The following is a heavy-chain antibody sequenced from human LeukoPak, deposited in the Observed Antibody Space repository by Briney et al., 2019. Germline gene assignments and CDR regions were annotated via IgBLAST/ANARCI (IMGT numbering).Heavy chain of an antibody. CDR2: ISSSGSTI. Sequence: TGGSLRLSCAASGFTFSDYYMSWIRQAPGKGLEWVSYISSSGSTIYYADSVEGRFTISRDNAKNSLYLQMNSLRAEDTAVYYCARDPVGYNFVGSRAVDYWGQGTLVTVSS. CDR3: ARDPVGYNFVGSRAVDY. CDR1: GFTFSDYY. D-gene: IGHD5-24*01. V-gene: IGHV3-11*01. J-gene: IGHJ4*02.